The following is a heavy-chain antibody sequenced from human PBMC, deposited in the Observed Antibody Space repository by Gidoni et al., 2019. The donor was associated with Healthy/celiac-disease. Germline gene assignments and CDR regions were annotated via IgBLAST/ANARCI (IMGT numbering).Heavy chain of an antibody. CDR2: SYYSGST. CDR1: GGSISSSSYY. J-gene: IGHJ3*02. V-gene: IGHV4-39*01. D-gene: IGHD3-22*01. CDR3: ARSQPIKYYYDSSGYEFRGAFDI. Sequence: QLQLQESAPGLVQPSETLSLTCTVPGGSISSSSYYWGWIRQPPGKGLEWTGSSYYSGSTYYNPSLKSRVTISVDTSKNQFSLKLSSVTATDTAVYYCARSQPIKYYYDSSGYEFRGAFDIWGQGTMVTVSS.